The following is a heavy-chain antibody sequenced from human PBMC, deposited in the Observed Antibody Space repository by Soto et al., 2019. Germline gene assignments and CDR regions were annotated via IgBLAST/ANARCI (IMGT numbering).Heavy chain of an antibody. V-gene: IGHV4-59*01. CDR2: ISYIGTT. CDR3: VRGGGGYGNGMIDY. Sequence: SETLSLTXTVSGGSISNYYWSWIRQSPGKGLEWIGYISYIGTTNYNPSLKSRVTISVDTSKNQFSLRLTSVTAADTAVYYCVRGGGGYGNGMIDYWGQGTPVTVSS. CDR1: GGSISNYY. J-gene: IGHJ4*02. D-gene: IGHD5-18*01.